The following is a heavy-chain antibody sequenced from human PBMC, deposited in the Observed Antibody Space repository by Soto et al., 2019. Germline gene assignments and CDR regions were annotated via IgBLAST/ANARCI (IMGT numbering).Heavy chain of an antibody. CDR1: GFTVNNNY. CDR2: IYSSGTT. J-gene: IGHJ6*02. CDR3: ASLSSDYYYLYGMDV. V-gene: IGHV3-53*01. Sequence: GGSLRLSCAASGFTVNNNYMTWVRQAPGKGLEWVSLIYSSGTTYYTDSVKGRFTISRDISNNTLYLQMNSLRAEDTAVYYCASLSSDYYYLYGMDVWGQGNTVTVSS.